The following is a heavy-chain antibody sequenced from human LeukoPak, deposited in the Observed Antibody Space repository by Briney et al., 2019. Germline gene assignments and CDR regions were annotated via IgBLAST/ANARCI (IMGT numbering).Heavy chain of an antibody. Sequence: GGSLRLSCAASTFTFSNAWMNWGRQPPGKGLEWVGRIKRIIDGGTTDYAAPVKGRFTVSRDDSINTLYLQMSSLKTADTAVYYRAAQGCSGDLRYWGQGTLVTVSS. V-gene: IGHV3-15*01. CDR1: TFTFSNAW. J-gene: IGHJ4*02. CDR3: AAQGCSGDLRY. D-gene: IGHD4-17*01. CDR2: IKRIIDGGTT.